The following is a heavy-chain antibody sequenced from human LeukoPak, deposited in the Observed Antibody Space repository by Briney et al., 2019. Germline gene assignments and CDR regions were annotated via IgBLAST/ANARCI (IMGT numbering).Heavy chain of an antibody. V-gene: IGHV1-46*01. CDR2: KNPTTGGT. CDR3: ARAQGSGSSFSARVFDY. CDR1: GYTVTNYY. D-gene: IGHD6-13*01. J-gene: IGHJ4*02. Sequence: GASVKVSCKASGYTVTNYYLHWVRQAPGQGLEWMGIKNPTTGGTSYAQRFQDRVTLTMDTSTRTVYMELSSLTSEDTAVYYCARAQGSGSSFSARVFDYWGQGTLVTVSS.